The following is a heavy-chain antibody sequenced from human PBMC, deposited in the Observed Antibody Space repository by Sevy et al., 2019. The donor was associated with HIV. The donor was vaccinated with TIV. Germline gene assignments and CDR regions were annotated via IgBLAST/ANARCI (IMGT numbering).Heavy chain of an antibody. CDR3: AGDRYYDASGYYYYYYGMDV. CDR2: IDSGGST. CDR1: GFTVSGNY. D-gene: IGHD3-22*01. J-gene: IGHJ6*02. V-gene: IGHV3-66*01. Sequence: GGSLRLSCEASGFTVSGNYMAWVRLAPGKGLEWVSLIDSGGSTYYADSVKGRFTISRDNAKNTLYLQMNPLGAEDTAVYFCAGDRYYDASGYYYYYYGMDVWGQGTTVTVSS.